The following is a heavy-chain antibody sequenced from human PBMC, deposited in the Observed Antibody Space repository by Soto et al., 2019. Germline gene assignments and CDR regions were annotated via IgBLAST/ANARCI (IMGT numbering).Heavy chain of an antibody. J-gene: IGHJ3*02. CDR2: IYYSGFT. D-gene: IGHD4-17*01. Sequence: SETLSLTCTVSGGSITSGGYYWSWIRQHPGKGLEWIGYIYYSGFTYYNPSLKSRVTISVDTSKNQFSLKLSSVTAADTAVYYCARTYGFDAFDIWGQGTMVTVSS. CDR3: ARTYGFDAFDI. CDR1: GGSITSGGYY. V-gene: IGHV4-31*03.